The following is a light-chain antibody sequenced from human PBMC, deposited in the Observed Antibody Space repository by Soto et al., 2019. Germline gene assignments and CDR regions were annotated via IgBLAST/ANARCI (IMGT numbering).Light chain of an antibody. V-gene: IGLV1-51*02. CDR2: ENN. CDR3: AAWDSPDYV. Sequence: QAVLTQPPSVSAAPGQRVTISCSGSRSNIGNNYVSWYQQFPATAPILLIYENNVRPSGIPDRFSGSKSGTSATLDIIGLQTGDEADYYCAAWDSPDYVFGTGTQLTVL. J-gene: IGLJ1*01. CDR1: RSNIGNNY.